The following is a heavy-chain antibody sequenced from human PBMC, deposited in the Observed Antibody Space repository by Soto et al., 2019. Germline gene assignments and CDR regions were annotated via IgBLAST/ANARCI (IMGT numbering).Heavy chain of an antibody. J-gene: IGHJ4*02. Sequence: SETLSLTCTVSGGSISSYYWSWIRQPPGKGLEWIGYIFYSGSTKYNPSLNSRVTISVDTSKNQFSLKLSSVTAADTAVYYCARGGGIYCSSTSCYGSYYFDYWGQGTLVTVS. CDR3: ARGGGIYCSSTSCYGSYYFDY. D-gene: IGHD2-2*01. CDR1: GGSISSYY. CDR2: IFYSGST. V-gene: IGHV4-59*01.